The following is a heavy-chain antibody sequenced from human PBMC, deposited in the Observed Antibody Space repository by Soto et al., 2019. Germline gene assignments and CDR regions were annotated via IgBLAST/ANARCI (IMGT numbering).Heavy chain of an antibody. Sequence: QVQLVQSGVEVKKPGASVKVSCKASGYTFTDYRMIWVRRAPGQGLEWMGIINPSGGSTNYAPNFQGRVTLTRDSFTSTVYMELSNLRSEDTAVYYCARPAGRLANWFDPWGQGTLVTVSS. D-gene: IGHD6-6*01. J-gene: IGHJ5*02. V-gene: IGHV1-46*01. CDR2: INPSGGST. CDR1: GYTFTDYR. CDR3: ARPAGRLANWFDP.